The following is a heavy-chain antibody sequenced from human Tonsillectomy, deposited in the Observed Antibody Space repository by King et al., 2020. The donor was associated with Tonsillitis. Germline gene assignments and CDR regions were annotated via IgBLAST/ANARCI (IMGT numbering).Heavy chain of an antibody. CDR1: GFSLSTSGVG. CDR3: AHRSGADYGDYWGVGAFDI. V-gene: IGHV2-5*01. J-gene: IGHJ3*02. Sequence: TLKESGPTLVKSTQTLTLTCTFSGFSLSTSGVGVGWIRQPPGKALEWLALIYWNDDTRYSPSLKSRLTITKDTSKNEAVLTMTNMDPVDTATYFCAHRSGADYGDYWGVGAFDIWGQGTMVTVSS. D-gene: IGHD4-17*01. CDR2: IYWNDDT.